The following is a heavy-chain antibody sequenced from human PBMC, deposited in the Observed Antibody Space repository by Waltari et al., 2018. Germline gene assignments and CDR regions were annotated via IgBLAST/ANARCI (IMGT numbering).Heavy chain of an antibody. CDR3: AIPIVGATSGAFDI. CDR2: CDPEDGET. CDR1: GYTLTELS. D-gene: IGHD1-26*01. V-gene: IGHV1-24*01. J-gene: IGHJ3*02. Sequence: QVQLVQSGAEVKKPGASVKVSCKVSGYTLTELSMHWVRQAPGKGLEWMGGCDPEDGETIYAQKVQGRVTMTEHTSTDTAYMGLRSLRSEDTAVYYWAIPIVGATSGAFDIWGQGTMVTVSS.